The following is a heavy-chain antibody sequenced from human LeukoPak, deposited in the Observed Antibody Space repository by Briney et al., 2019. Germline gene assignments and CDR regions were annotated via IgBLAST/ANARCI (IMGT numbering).Heavy chain of an antibody. Sequence: SETLSLTCTVSGVSISSYYWSWIRQPPGKGLEWIGYIYYSGSTNYNPSLKSRVTISVDTSKNQFSLKLSSVTAADTAVYYCASSSGSYYYYYYYMDVWGKGTTVTVSS. CDR1: GVSISSYY. CDR3: ASSSGSYYYYYYYMDV. D-gene: IGHD1-26*01. CDR2: IYYSGST. V-gene: IGHV4-59*01. J-gene: IGHJ6*03.